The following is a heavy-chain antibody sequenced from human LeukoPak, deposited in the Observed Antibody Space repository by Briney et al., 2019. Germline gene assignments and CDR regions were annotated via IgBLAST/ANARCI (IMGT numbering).Heavy chain of an antibody. V-gene: IGHV3-9*01. CDR1: GFTFDDYA. CDR3: ARGVIVVVPAAIEFDY. D-gene: IGHD2-2*02. Sequence: GRSLRLSCAASGFTFDDYAMHWVRQAPGKGLEWVSGISWNSGSIGYADPVKGRFTISRDNAKNSLYLQMNSLRAEDTAVYYCARGVIVVVPAAIEFDYWGQGTLVTVSS. J-gene: IGHJ4*02. CDR2: ISWNSGSI.